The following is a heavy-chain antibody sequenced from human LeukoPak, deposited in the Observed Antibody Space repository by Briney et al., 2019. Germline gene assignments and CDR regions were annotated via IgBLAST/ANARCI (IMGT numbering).Heavy chain of an antibody. CDR2: ISYDGSNK. CDR1: GFTFSSYA. J-gene: IGHJ4*02. CDR3: ARGDAPAY. Sequence: GGSLRLSCAASGFTFSSYAMHWVRQAPGKGLEWVAVISYDGSNKYYADSVKGRFTISRDNSKNTLYLQMNSLRAEDTAVYYCARGDAPAYWGQGSLVTVSS. V-gene: IGHV3-30*04.